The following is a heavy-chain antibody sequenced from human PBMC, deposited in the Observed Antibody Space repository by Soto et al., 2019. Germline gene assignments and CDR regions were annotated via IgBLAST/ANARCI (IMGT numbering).Heavy chain of an antibody. D-gene: IGHD3-10*01. CDR2: ISYDGSNE. CDR1: GVTFISYA. V-gene: IGHV3-30-3*01. Sequence: GGSLRLSCAASGVTFISYAMHWVRQATGKGLEWVAVISYDGSNEYYADSVKGRFTISRDNSKNTLYLQMNSLRAEDTAVYYCARTSGSGLYYYYGMDVWGQGTTVTVSS. CDR3: ARTSGSGLYYYYGMDV. J-gene: IGHJ6*02.